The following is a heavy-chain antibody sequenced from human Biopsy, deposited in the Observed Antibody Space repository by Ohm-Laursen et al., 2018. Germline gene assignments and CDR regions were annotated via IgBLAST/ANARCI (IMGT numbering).Heavy chain of an antibody. CDR2: IYYSGST. CDR1: SGSISSDY. D-gene: IGHD2/OR15-2a*01. V-gene: IGHV4-59*07. CDR3: ARATNSTGWPYYYFYGVDV. J-gene: IGHJ6*02. Sequence: SDTLSLTCTVSSGSISSDYWSWIRQTPGKGLEWIGYIYYSGSTNYNPSLKSRVTISVDTSKNQFSLRLNSVTAADTAVYYCARATNSTGWPYYYFYGVDVWGQGTTVTVSS.